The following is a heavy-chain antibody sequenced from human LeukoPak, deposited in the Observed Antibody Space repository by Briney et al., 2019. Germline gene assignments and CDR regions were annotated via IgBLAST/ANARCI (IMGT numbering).Heavy chain of an antibody. CDR3: ARENLRTYYYDSSGYDI. CDR1: GYTFTSYG. D-gene: IGHD3-22*01. Sequence: GASVKVSCKASGYTFTSYGISWVRQAPGQGLEWMGWISAYNGNTNYAQKLQVRVTMTTDTSTSTAYMELRSLRSDDTAVYYCARENLRTYYYDSSGYDIWGQGTMVTVSS. J-gene: IGHJ3*02. V-gene: IGHV1-18*01. CDR2: ISAYNGNT.